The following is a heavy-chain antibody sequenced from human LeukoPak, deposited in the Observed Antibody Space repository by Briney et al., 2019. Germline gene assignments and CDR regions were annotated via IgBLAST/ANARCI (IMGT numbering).Heavy chain of an antibody. CDR2: IKQDGSEK. D-gene: IGHD5-18*01. J-gene: IGHJ4*02. CDR1: AFTFSSYW. CDR3: ARLYSRVGPFDY. Sequence: GGSLRLSCAASAFTFSSYWMSWVRQAPGKGLEWVANIKQDGSEKYYVDSVKGRFTISRDNAKNSLYLQMNSLRAEDTAVYYCARLYSRVGPFDYWGQGTLVTVSS. V-gene: IGHV3-7*01.